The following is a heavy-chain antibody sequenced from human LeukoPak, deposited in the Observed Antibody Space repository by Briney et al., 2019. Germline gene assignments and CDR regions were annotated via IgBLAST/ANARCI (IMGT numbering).Heavy chain of an antibody. CDR3: ARDSRGAYDILTGYWDY. J-gene: IGHJ4*02. Sequence: GGSLRLSCAASGFTFSSYWMSWVRQAPGKGLEWVANIKQDGSEKYYVDSVKGRFTISRDNAKNSLYLQMNSLRAEDTAVYYCARDSRGAYDILTGYWDYWGQGTLVTVSS. V-gene: IGHV3-7*01. CDR2: IKQDGSEK. CDR1: GFTFSSYW. D-gene: IGHD3-9*01.